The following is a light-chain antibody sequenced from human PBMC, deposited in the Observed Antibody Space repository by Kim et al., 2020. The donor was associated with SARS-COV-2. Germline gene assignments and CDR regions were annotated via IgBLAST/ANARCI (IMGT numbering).Light chain of an antibody. CDR1: KIVINW. Sequence: ASVGAGITITCRARKIVINWLAWYQQKQGQAPKLLITAAASLQSGIPSGITGAGSGTDFTLTINSLQHEDSATYYCQQTMSFPYTFGQGTKLEI. J-gene: IGKJ2*01. V-gene: IGKV1-12*01. CDR2: AAA. CDR3: QQTMSFPYT.